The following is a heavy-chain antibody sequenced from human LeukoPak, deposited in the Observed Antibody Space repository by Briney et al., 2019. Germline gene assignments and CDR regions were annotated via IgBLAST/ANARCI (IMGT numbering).Heavy chain of an antibody. D-gene: IGHD2-2*01. V-gene: IGHV3-23*01. CDR1: GFTFSSNA. CDR2: IGGGGGGT. Sequence: GGSLRLSCAASGFTFSSNAMNWVRQAPGKGLEWVSSIGGGGGGTYYADSVKGRFTISRDNSNNMLYLQMNSLRAEDTAVYYCASSPPRRYCSSTSCSEYYYYYGMDVWGQGTTVTVSS. J-gene: IGHJ6*02. CDR3: ASSPPRRYCSSTSCSEYYYYYGMDV.